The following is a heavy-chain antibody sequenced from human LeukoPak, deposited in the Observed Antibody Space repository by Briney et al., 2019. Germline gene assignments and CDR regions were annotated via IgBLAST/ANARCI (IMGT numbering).Heavy chain of an antibody. CDR3: ARGGHYDFWSGYFPFRRHAFDI. J-gene: IGHJ3*02. CDR1: GDSISSSYW. D-gene: IGHD3-3*01. Sequence: PSETLSLTCDVSGDSISSSYWWTWVRQPPGKGLEWIGEINHSGSTNYNPSLKSRVTISVDTSKNQFSLKLSSVTAADTAVYYCARGGHYDFWSGYFPFRRHAFDIWGQGTMVTVSS. V-gene: IGHV4-4*02. CDR2: INHSGST.